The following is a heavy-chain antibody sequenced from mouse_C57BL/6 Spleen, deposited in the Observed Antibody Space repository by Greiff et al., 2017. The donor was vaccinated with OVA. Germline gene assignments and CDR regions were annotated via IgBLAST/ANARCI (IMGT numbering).Heavy chain of an antibody. CDR1: GYTFTDYN. CDR2: INPNNGGT. J-gene: IGHJ1*03. V-gene: IGHV1-18*01. CDR3: ARGTYGSSYETDWYFDV. Sequence: VQLQQSGPELVKPGASVKIPCKASGYTFTDYNMDWVKQSHGKSLEWIGDINPNNGGTIYNQKFKGKATLTVDKSSSTAYMELRSLTSEDTAVYYCARGTYGSSYETDWYFDVWGTGTTVTVSS. D-gene: IGHD1-1*01.